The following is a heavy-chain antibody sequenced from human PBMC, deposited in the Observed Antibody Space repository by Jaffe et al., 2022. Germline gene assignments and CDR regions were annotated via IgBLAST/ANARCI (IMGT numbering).Heavy chain of an antibody. Sequence: QVQLQESGPGLVKPSETLSLTCTVSGGSISSYYWSWIRQPPGKGLEWIGYIYYSGSTNYNPSLKSRVTISVDTSKNQFSLKLSSVTAADTAVYYCARSPSSSWYPAYYFDYWGQGTLVTVSS. D-gene: IGHD6-13*01. CDR1: GGSISSYY. CDR3: ARSPSSSWYPAYYFDY. V-gene: IGHV4-59*01. CDR2: IYYSGST. J-gene: IGHJ4*02.